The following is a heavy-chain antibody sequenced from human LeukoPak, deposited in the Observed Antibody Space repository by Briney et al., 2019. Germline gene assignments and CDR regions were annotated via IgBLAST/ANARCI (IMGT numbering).Heavy chain of an antibody. D-gene: IGHD3-16*01. CDR1: GFTFSNAA. V-gene: IGHV3-23*01. Sequence: GGSLRLSCAASGFTFSNAAMTWVRQAPGKGLEWVSTITGSGDKTYYADSVKGRFTISRDYSKNTLDLQMNSLRVEDTAIYYCAKGPQLGSAYHPDYWGQGTLVTASS. CDR3: AKGPQLGSAYHPDY. CDR2: ITGSGDKT. J-gene: IGHJ4*02.